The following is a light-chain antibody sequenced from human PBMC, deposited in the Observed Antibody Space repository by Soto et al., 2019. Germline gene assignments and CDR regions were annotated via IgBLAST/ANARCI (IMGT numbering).Light chain of an antibody. V-gene: IGKV3-20*01. J-gene: IGKJ2*01. Sequence: EIVLTQSPGTLSLSPGERATLSCRASQSVRSNYLAWYQQKPGQAPRLLIYGASSRATGIPDRFSGSVSGTDYTLNISRLEPEDFAVYYCQQYGTSPYTFGQGTKLEIK. CDR3: QQYGTSPYT. CDR1: QSVRSNY. CDR2: GAS.